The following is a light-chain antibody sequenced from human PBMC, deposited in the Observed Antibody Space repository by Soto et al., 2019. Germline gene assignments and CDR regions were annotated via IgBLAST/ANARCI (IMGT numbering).Light chain of an antibody. V-gene: IGKV3-20*01. J-gene: IGKJ3*01. CDR2: GAS. CDR1: QSVSSNN. Sequence: EIVLTQSAGTLSLSPGERATLSCRASQSVSSNNLAWYQQRPGQAPRVVIYGASTRATGIPERFSGSGSGTDFTLTISRLEPEDFAVYYCQQYGRSPFTFGPGTKADIK. CDR3: QQYGRSPFT.